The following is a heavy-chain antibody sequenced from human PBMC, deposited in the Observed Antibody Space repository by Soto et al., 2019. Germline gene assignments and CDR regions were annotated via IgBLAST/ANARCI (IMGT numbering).Heavy chain of an antibody. D-gene: IGHD2-2*01. CDR1: GGSFSGYY. J-gene: IGHJ5*02. V-gene: IGHV4-34*01. Sequence: SETLSPTCAVFGGSFSGYYWGWVRQPPGKGLGVTGKINHSGSTNYNPSLKSRATISLDTSKNQFSLKLSSVTAADTAVYYCARGLQYHLLSRDNWFDPWGQGTLVT. CDR2: INHSGST. CDR3: ARGLQYHLLSRDNWFDP.